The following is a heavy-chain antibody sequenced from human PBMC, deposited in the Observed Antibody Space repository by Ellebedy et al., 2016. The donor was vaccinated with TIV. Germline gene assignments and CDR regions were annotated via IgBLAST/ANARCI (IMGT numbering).Heavy chain of an antibody. V-gene: IGHV4-59*01. CDR3: ARFQGFGELSWPFDI. CDR2: IYYSGST. CDR1: GGSISSYY. Sequence: GSLRLSCTVSGGSISSYYWSWIRQPPGKGLEWIGCIYYSGSTNYNPSLKSRVTISVDTSKNQFSLKLSSVTAADTAVYYCARFQGFGELSWPFDIWGQGTMVTVSS. D-gene: IGHD3-10*01. J-gene: IGHJ3*02.